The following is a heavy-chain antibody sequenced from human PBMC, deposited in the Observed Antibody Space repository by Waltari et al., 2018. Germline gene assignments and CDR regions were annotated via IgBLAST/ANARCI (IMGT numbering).Heavy chain of an antibody. CDR2: INHSGNT. CDR1: GGSFRGNF. CDR3: ANRDLNKSYYYMDV. Sequence: QVQLQQWGAGLLKPSAPLSLTSGVYGGSFRGNFWGWIRQSPGKGLEWIGEINHSGNTKYNPSLKSRVTMSVDTFKNYFSLNLTSVTAADAAVYYCANRDLNKSYYYMDVWGKGTTVIVSS. J-gene: IGHJ6*03. V-gene: IGHV4-34*01.